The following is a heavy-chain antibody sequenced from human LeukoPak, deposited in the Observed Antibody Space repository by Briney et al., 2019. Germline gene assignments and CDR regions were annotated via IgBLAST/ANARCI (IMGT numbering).Heavy chain of an antibody. CDR2: ISSSGSSI. J-gene: IGHJ6*04. V-gene: IGHV3-48*03. CDR1: GFTFRTYE. Sequence: GGSLSVSFASSGFTFRTYEMNWVGQAPWKGREWLSFISSSGSSIYSADSVKGRFTISRDNAKNSLYLQMNSLRAEDTAVYYCARGLVVAATPPYSYYGMDVWGKGTTVTVSS. D-gene: IGHD2-15*01. CDR3: ARGLVVAATPPYSYYGMDV.